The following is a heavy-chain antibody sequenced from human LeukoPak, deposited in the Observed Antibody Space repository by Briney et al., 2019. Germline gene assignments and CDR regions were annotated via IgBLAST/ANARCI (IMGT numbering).Heavy chain of an antibody. CDR2: ISAYNGNT. CDR3: AREVGSYYNNWFDP. Sequence: ASVKVSCKASGYTFTSYRISWVRQAPGQGLEWMGWISAYNGNTNYAQKLQGRVTMTTDTSTSTAYMELRSLRSDDTAVYYCAREVGSYYNNWFDPWGQGTLVTVSS. V-gene: IGHV1-18*04. CDR1: GYTFTSYR. D-gene: IGHD3-10*01. J-gene: IGHJ5*02.